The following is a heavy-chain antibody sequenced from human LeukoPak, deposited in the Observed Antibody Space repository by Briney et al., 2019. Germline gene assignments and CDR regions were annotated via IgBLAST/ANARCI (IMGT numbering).Heavy chain of an antibody. J-gene: IGHJ4*02. CDR1: GGSISSSSYY. D-gene: IGHD6-19*01. CDR3: ANNPLYSSGWTDY. V-gene: IGHV4-39*07. Sequence: PSETLSLTCTVSGGSISSSSYYWGWIRQPPGKGLEWIGEINHSGSTNYNPSLKSRVTISVDTSKNQFSLKLNSVTAADTAVYYCANNPLYSSGWTDYWGQGTLVTVSS. CDR2: INHSGST.